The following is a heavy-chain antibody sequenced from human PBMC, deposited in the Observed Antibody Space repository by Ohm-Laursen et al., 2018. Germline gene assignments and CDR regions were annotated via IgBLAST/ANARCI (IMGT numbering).Heavy chain of an antibody. CDR2: ISSGGSTI. V-gene: IGHV3-48*03. Sequence: SLRLSCAASGFTFSNYEMNWVRQAPGKGLEWVSYISSGGSTIYYADSVKGRFTISRDNSKNTLYLQINSLRAEDTALYYCAKGMLRYFDFWGQGTLVTVSS. CDR1: GFTFSNYE. CDR3: AKGMLRYFDF. D-gene: IGHD3-9*01. J-gene: IGHJ4*02.